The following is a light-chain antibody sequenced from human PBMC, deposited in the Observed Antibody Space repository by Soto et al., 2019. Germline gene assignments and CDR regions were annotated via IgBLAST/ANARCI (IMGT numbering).Light chain of an antibody. CDR3: QQYGSSPPVT. Sequence: DIVLTQSPGTLSFSPGERATLSCRASQSVSSSYLAWYQQKSGQAPRLLIYGASSRATGIPDRFSGSGSGTDFTLTISRLEPKDFAVYYCQQYGSSPPVTFGQGTRLEIK. V-gene: IGKV3-20*01. CDR1: QSVSSSY. CDR2: GAS. J-gene: IGKJ5*01.